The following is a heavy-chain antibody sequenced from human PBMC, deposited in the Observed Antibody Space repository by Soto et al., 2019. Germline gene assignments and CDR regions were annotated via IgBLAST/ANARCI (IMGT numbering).Heavy chain of an antibody. J-gene: IGHJ4*02. CDR2: ISSSSSYI. CDR1: GFTFSSYS. Sequence: GGSLRLSCAASGFTFSSYSMNWARQAPGKGLEWVSSISSSSSYIYYADSVKGRFTISRDNAKNSLYLQMNSLRAEDTAVYYCASQPRSTNLFDYWGQGTLVTVSS. D-gene: IGHD6-13*01. CDR3: ASQPRSTNLFDY. V-gene: IGHV3-21*01.